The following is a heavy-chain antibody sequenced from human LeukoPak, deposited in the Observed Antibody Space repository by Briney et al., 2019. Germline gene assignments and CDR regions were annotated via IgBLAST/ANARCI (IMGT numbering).Heavy chain of an antibody. CDR2: ISWNSGSI. CDR3: ARDRGYCTSDDCYRWFHY. D-gene: IGHD2-8*01. J-gene: IGHJ4*02. V-gene: IGHV3-9*01. CDR1: GFTFDDYA. Sequence: GRSLRLSCAASGFTFDDYAMHWVRQAPGKGLEWVSGISWNSGSIGYADSVKGRFTISRDNAKNSLYLQMNSLRDEDTAVYYCARDRGYCTSDDCYRWFHYWGQGTLVIVSS.